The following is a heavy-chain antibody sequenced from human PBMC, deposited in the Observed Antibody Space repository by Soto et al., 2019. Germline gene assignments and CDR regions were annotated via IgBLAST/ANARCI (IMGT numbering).Heavy chain of an antibody. D-gene: IGHD3-10*01. CDR2: IYHSGST. Sequence: QVQLQESGPGLVKPSGTLSLTCVVSGGSISSTNWWSWVRQPPGKGLEWIGEIYHSGSTNYSPSLKSRVPISVDKANNPVSLKLSSGAAADTAVYYCARGGLTGGDYWGQGTLVTVSS. J-gene: IGHJ4*02. CDR3: ARGGLTGGDY. CDR1: GGSISSTNW. V-gene: IGHV4-4*02.